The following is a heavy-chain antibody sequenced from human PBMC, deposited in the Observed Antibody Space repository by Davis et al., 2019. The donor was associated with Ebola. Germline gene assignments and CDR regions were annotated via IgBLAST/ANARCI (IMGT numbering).Heavy chain of an antibody. J-gene: IGHJ5*02. Sequence: MPSETLSLTCAVYGASFSGYYWSWIRQPPGKGLEWIGEINHSGSTNYNPSLKSRVTISVDTSKNQFSLKLSSVTAADTAVYYCARAYSVWFDPWGQGTLVTVSS. CDR3: ARAYSVWFDP. V-gene: IGHV4-34*01. CDR2: INHSGST. D-gene: IGHD2-15*01. CDR1: GASFSGYY.